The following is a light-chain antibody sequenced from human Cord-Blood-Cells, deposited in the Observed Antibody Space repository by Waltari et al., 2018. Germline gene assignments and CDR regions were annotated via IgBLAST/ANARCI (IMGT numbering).Light chain of an antibody. Sequence: ELVMTQSPATLAVSPGERATLSCRASQGVSSNLDWYQRTPGPAPRLLIYGASTRATGIPARFRGSGSGTEFSLTISSLQYEDFAVYYCQQYNNWPRTFGQGTKVEIK. CDR1: QGVSSN. J-gene: IGKJ1*01. CDR2: GAS. CDR3: QQYNNWPRT. V-gene: IGKV3-15*01.